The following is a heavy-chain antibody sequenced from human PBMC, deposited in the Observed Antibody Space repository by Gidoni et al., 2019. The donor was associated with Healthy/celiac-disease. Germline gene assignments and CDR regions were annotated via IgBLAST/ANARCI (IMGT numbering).Heavy chain of an antibody. CDR3: ARNGDYYDSSGYYYFSGVDY. D-gene: IGHD3-22*01. J-gene: IGHJ4*02. V-gene: IGHV1-69*04. Sequence: QVQLVQSGAEVKKPGSSVKVSCKASGGHFRSYAISWVRQAPGQGLEWMGRIIPILGIANYAQKFQGRVTITADKSTSTAYMELSSLRSEDTAVYYCARNGDYYDSSGYYYFSGVDYWGQGTLVTVSS. CDR1: GGHFRSYA. CDR2: IIPILGIA.